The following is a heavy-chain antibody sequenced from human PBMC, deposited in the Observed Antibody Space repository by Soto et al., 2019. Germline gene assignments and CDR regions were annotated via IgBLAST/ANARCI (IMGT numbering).Heavy chain of an antibody. CDR1: GDSVSSTSCV. J-gene: IGHJ4*02. Sequence: QVQLQQSGPGLVRPSQTLSLTCAISGDSVSSTSCVWNWIRQSPSRGLEWLGRTYYRSKWYFDYEVSVKSRITLNPDTSKNQFSLQLNSVTPEDTAGYYCARAKITGTFDSWGQGTLVTVSS. CDR2: TYYRSKWYF. D-gene: IGHD1-7*01. CDR3: ARAKITGTFDS. V-gene: IGHV6-1*01.